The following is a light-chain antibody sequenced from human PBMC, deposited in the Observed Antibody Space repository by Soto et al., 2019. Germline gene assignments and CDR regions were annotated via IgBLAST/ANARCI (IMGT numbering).Light chain of an antibody. CDR1: QSVSSY. V-gene: IGKV3-11*01. CDR3: QHRSIWPVS. Sequence: EIVLTQSPDTLSLSPGERATLSCRASQSVSSYLAWYQQKPGQAPRLLIFDASTRATGIPARFSGSGSGTDFTLTISSLEPEDFAVYYCQHRSIWPVSVGQGTRLEIK. J-gene: IGKJ5*01. CDR2: DAS.